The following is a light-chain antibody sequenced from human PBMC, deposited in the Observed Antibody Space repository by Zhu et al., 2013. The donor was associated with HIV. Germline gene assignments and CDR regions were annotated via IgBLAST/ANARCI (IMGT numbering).Light chain of an antibody. CDR1: QSVSSN. CDR2: GAS. CDR3: QQRSNWPPYT. Sequence: EIVLTQSPATLSVSPGERATLSCRASQSVSSNLAWYQQKPGQAPRLLIYGASTRATGIPARFSGSGSGTEFTLTISSLQSEDFAVYYCQQRSNWPPYTFGQGTKLEIK. J-gene: IGKJ2*01. V-gene: IGKV3-15*01.